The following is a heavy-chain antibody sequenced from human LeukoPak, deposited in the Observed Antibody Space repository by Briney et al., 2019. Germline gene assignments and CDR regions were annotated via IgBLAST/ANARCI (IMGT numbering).Heavy chain of an antibody. CDR1: EFSVGSNY. Sequence: GGSLRLSCAASEFSVGSNYMTWVRQAPGKGLEWVSAISGSGGSTYYADSVKGRFTISRDNSKNTLYLQMNSLRAEDTAVYYCAKATVTNDFDYWGQGTLVTVSS. V-gene: IGHV3-23*01. J-gene: IGHJ4*02. CDR3: AKATVTNDFDY. CDR2: ISGSGGST. D-gene: IGHD4-17*01.